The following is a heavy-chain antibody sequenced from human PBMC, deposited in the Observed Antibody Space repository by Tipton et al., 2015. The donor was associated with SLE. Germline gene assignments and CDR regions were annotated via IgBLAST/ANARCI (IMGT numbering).Heavy chain of an antibody. V-gene: IGHV4-39*01. J-gene: IGHJ4*02. CDR3: ARTPAYYDGNSYQYFFDY. D-gene: IGHD3-22*01. CDR1: GGSISSSSHY. CDR2: VYYSGSS. Sequence: TLSLTCTVSGGSISSSSHYWGWIRQPPGKGLEWIGSVYYSGSSYYSPSLQSRVNITVDTTRNRFSLKLSSVTAADTAVYYCARTPAYYDGNSYQYFFDYWGQGTLVTVSS.